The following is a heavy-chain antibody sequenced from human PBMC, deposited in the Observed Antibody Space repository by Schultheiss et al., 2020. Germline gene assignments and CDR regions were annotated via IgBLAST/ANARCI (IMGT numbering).Heavy chain of an antibody. CDR2: IYYSGST. Sequence: SETLSLTCTVSGGSISSGGYYWSWIRQHPGKGLEWIGYIYYSGSTYYNPSLKSRVTISVDTSKNQFSLKLSSVTAADTAVYYCARDGDGYNGFDYWGQGTLVTVSS. J-gene: IGHJ4*02. D-gene: IGHD5-24*01. CDR1: GGSISSGGYY. V-gene: IGHV4-31*03. CDR3: ARDGDGYNGFDY.